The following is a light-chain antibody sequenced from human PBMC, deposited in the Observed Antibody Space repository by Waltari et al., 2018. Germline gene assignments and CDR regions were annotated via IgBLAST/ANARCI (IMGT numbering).Light chain of an antibody. J-gene: IGKJ3*01. CDR2: DAS. Sequence: DIQMTQSPTSVSASVGDRVTITCRASQGIKSWLVWYQQKPGKAPKLLIYDASNLETGVPSRFSGSGSGTDFTFTISSLQPEDIATYYCQQYDNLPVFGPGTKVDIK. CDR1: QGIKSW. V-gene: IGKV1-33*01. CDR3: QQYDNLPV.